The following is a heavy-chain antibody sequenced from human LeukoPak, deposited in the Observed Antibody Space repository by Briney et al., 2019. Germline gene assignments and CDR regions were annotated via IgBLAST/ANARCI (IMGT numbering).Heavy chain of an antibody. CDR2: ISSSSSYI. V-gene: IGHV3-21*01. D-gene: IGHD3-9*01. J-gene: IGHJ4*02. CDR1: GFTFSSYS. Sequence: GGSLRLSCAASGFTFSSYSMNWVRHAPGKGLEWGSSISSSSSYIYYADSVKGRFTISRDNAKNSLYLQMNSLRAEDTAVYYCARDSVAISDYDIVTGYYTTQGYWGQGTLVTVSS. CDR3: ARDSVAISDYDIVTGYYTTQGY.